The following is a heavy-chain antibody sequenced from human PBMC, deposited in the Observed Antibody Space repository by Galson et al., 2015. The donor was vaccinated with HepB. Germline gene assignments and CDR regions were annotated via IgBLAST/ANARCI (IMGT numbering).Heavy chain of an antibody. CDR3: ARLDYYSDSSGYYKPGDWYFAL. J-gene: IGHJ2*01. CDR2: IYYDGNT. Sequence: ETLSLTCTVSGDSISSSSHYWGWIRQPPGKGLGWLGYIYYDGNTYYNPSLKSRVTISVDTSKNQFSLKLSSVTAADTAAYYCARLDYYSDSSGYYKPGDWYFALWGRGTLITVSS. V-gene: IGHV4-39*01. CDR1: GDSISSSSHY. D-gene: IGHD3-22*01.